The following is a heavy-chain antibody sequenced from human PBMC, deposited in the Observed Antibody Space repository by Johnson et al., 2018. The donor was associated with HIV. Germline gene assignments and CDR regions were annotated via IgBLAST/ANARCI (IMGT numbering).Heavy chain of an antibody. Sequence: VQLVESGGRVVRPGESLRLSCEASGFTFDNYGMSWVRQGPGKGLQWVSGINWNGYSTGYADSLKGRFTISRDNDKNSLFLQMNSLRTEDTAFYYCARGKGASVGLDAFDIWGQGTMVAVSS. CDR2: INWNGYST. CDR3: ARGKGASVGLDAFDI. V-gene: IGHV3-20*04. CDR1: GFTFDNYG. J-gene: IGHJ3*02.